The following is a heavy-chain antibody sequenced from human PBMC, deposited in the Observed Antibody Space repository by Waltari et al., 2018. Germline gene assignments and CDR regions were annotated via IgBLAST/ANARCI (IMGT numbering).Heavy chain of an antibody. CDR2: FYTGGCNP. CDR1: GFTFSSYA. CDR3: GPPPYDILTGSRRGYFDY. V-gene: IGHV3-23*03. D-gene: IGHD3-9*01. J-gene: IGHJ4*02. Sequence: EVQLLESGGGLVQPGGSLRLSCAASGFTFSSYALSWVRQAPGTGLVWVSVFYTGGCNPILAESGKGRVTNSQDNSKDTVYLQMNRLRTEGTAVYFLGPPPYDILTGSRRGYFDYWGQGTLVTVSS.